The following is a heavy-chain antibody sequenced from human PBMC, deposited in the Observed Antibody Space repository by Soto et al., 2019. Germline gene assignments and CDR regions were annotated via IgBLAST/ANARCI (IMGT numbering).Heavy chain of an antibody. V-gene: IGHV3-53*01. D-gene: IGHD2-21*01. Sequence: GGSLRLSCAASGFTVSSNYMSWVRQAPGKGLEWVSVIYSGGSTYYADSVKGRFTISRDNSKNTLYLQMNSLRAEDTAVYYCARIIPITRSYYFDYWGQGTLVTVSS. CDR1: GFTVSSNY. CDR3: ARIIPITRSYYFDY. J-gene: IGHJ4*02. CDR2: IYSGGST.